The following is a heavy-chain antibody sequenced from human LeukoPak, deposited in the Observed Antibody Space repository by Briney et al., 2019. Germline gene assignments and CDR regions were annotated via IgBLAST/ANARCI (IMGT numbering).Heavy chain of an antibody. J-gene: IGHJ5*02. Sequence: PSETLSLTCTVSGGSISSSSYYWGWIRQPPGKGLEWIGSIYYSGSTYYNPSLKSRVTISVDTSKNQFSLKLNSVTAADTAVYYCAREGDGSSVGWFDPWGQGTLVTVSS. CDR1: GGSISSSSYY. CDR3: AREGDGSSVGWFDP. CDR2: IYYSGST. V-gene: IGHV4-39*07. D-gene: IGHD6-13*01.